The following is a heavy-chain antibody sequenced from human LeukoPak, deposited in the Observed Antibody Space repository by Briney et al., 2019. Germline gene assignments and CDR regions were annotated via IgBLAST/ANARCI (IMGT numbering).Heavy chain of an antibody. J-gene: IGHJ4*02. CDR2: IRNKVYDGTT. V-gene: IGHV3-49*04. CDR3: ARVRSWGALDY. Sequence: PGRSLRLSCTASGFTFGDYAMSWVRQAPGKGLEWVGFIRNKVYDGTTEYAASVKGRFTISRDDSSSIAYLQMNSLKTEDTAVYYCARVRSWGALDYWGQGTLVTVSS. D-gene: IGHD1-26*01. CDR1: GFTFGDYA.